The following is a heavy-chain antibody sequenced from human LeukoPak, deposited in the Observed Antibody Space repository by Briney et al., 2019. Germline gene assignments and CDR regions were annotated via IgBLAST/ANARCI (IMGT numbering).Heavy chain of an antibody. CDR3: ARKFTDYGEHEYYYYYMDV. V-gene: IGHV1-69*13. J-gene: IGHJ6*03. D-gene: IGHD4-17*01. Sequence: SVKVSCKASGGTFGSYAISWVRQAPGQGLEWMGGIIPIFGTANYAQKFQGRVTITADESTSTAYMELSSLRSEDTAVYYCARKFTDYGEHEYYYYYMDVWGKGTTVTVSS. CDR2: IIPIFGTA. CDR1: GGTFGSYA.